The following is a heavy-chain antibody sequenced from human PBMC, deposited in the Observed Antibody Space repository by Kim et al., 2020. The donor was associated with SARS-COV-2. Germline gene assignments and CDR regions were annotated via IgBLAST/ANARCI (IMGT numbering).Heavy chain of an antibody. J-gene: IGHJ3*02. CDR3: ARETGLFAFDI. Sequence: HDHPALKSRVTVSVDTSKKQFSLKLGSGTAAAAAVYYCARETGLFAFDIWGQGTMVTVSS. V-gene: IGHV4-59*01. D-gene: IGHD3-9*01.